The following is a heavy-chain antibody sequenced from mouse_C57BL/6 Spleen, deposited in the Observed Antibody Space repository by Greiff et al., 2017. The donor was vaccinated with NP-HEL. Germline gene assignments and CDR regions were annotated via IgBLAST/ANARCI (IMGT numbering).Heavy chain of an antibody. CDR1: GYSFTGYY. V-gene: IGHV1-42*01. Sequence: EVQLQQSGPELVKPGASVKISCKASGYSFTGYYMNWVKQSPEKSLEWIGEINPSTGGTTYNQKFKAKATLTVDKSSSTAYMQLKSLTSEDSAVYYCARGLKGEDYWGQGTTLTVSS. CDR3: ARGLKGEDY. J-gene: IGHJ2*01. CDR2: INPSTGGT.